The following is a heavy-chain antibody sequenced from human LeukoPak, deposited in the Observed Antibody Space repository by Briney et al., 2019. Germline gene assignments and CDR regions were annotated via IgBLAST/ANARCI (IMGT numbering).Heavy chain of an antibody. D-gene: IGHD3-22*01. CDR1: GFTVSSNY. J-gene: IGHJ4*02. CDR2: ISGSGGST. Sequence: PGGSLRLSCAASGFTVSSNYMSWVRQAPGKGLEWVSAISGSGGSTYYADSVKGRFTISRDNSKNTLYLQMNSLRAEDTAVYYCANNYYDSSGYYYHYFDYWGQGTLVTVSS. V-gene: IGHV3-23*01. CDR3: ANNYYDSSGYYYHYFDY.